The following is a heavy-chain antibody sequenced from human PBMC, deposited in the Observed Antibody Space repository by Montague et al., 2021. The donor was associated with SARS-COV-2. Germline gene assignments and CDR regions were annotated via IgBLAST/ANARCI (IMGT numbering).Heavy chain of an antibody. J-gene: IGHJ4*02. CDR3: ARTFDVFKHDN. CDR1: GGSLSGYY. Sequence: ETLSLTCAVYGGSLSGYYWSWIRQFPGKGLEWIGEIVHTGTTKYNPSLESRVTMSIDTSKKQFSLNLTSMTAADTAVYYCARTFDVFKHDNWGQGTLVAVSS. D-gene: IGHD3-10*02. V-gene: IGHV4-34*12. CDR2: IVHTGTT.